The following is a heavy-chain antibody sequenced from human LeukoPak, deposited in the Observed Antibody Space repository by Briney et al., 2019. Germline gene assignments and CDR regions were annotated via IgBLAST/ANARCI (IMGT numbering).Heavy chain of an antibody. J-gene: IGHJ4*02. CDR3: ARDLSSTSNWEFDY. CDR2: INCNSGVT. Sequence: ASVKVSCKASGYTFIGYFLHWVRQAPGQGPEWMGRINCNSGVTEYVHNFQGRVTMTRDTSINTAYMEVTRLISDDTAIYYCARDLSSTSNWEFDYWGPGTLVTVSS. D-gene: IGHD7-27*01. V-gene: IGHV1-2*06. CDR1: GYTFIGYF.